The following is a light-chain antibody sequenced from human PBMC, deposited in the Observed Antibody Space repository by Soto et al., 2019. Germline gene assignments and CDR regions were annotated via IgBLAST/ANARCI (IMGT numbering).Light chain of an antibody. J-gene: IGLJ2*01. V-gene: IGLV2-14*01. CDR1: SSDVGGYNY. CDR2: EVS. Sequence: QSVLTQPASVSGSPGQSITISCTGTSSDVGGYNYVSWYQQHPGKAPKLMICEVSNRPSGVSNRFSGSKSSNTASLTISGLQAEDEADYYCSSYTSSSTPYVVFGGGTKLTVL. CDR3: SSYTSSSTPYVV.